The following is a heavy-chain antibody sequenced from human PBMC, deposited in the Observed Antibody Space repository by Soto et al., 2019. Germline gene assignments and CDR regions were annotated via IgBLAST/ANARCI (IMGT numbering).Heavy chain of an antibody. Sequence: AAVKVSCKASGYTFTAYYMHWVRQAPGQGLEWMGWINPNSGDTNYAQKFQGRVTMTRDTSISTAYMELSRLRSDDTAMYYCAKIATAGDFDPWGQGTLVTVSS. CDR1: GYTFTAYY. CDR3: AKIATAGDFDP. V-gene: IGHV1-2*02. J-gene: IGHJ5*02. D-gene: IGHD6-13*01. CDR2: INPNSGDT.